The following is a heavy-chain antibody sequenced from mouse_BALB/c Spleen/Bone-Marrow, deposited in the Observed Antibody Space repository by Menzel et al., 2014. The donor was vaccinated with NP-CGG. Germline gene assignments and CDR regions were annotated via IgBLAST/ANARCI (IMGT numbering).Heavy chain of an antibody. CDR2: IDPSDSET. CDR1: GYTFTSYW. CDR3: ARTYYGNYAWFAY. J-gene: IGHJ3*01. Sequence: QVQLQQSGAELVKPGAPVKLSCKASGYTFTSYWMNWVKQRPGRGLEWIGRIDPSDSETHYNQKFKDKATLTVDKSSSTAYTQLSSLTSEDSAVYYCARTYYGNYAWFAYWGQGTLVTVSA. D-gene: IGHD2-1*01. V-gene: IGHV1-69*02.